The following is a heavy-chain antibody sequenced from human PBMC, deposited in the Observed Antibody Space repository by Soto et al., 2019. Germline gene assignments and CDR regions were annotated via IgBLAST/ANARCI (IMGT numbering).Heavy chain of an antibody. V-gene: IGHV1-18*01. Sequence: GASVKVSCKASGYTFTSYGISWVRQAPGQGLEWMGWISAYNGNTNYAQKLQGRVTMTTDTSTSTAYMELRSLRSDDTAVYYCAREGSITMVRGVINYYYYGMDVWGQGTTVTVSS. D-gene: IGHD3-10*01. CDR3: AREGSITMVRGVINYYYYGMDV. CDR2: ISAYNGNT. CDR1: GYTFTSYG. J-gene: IGHJ6*02.